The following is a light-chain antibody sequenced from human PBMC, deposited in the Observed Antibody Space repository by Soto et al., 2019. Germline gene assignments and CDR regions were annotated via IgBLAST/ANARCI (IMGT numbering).Light chain of an antibody. CDR2: DAS. Sequence: EIGLTQSPATLSLSPGEKATLSCRASKSVSSYLAWYQQKPGQAPRLLIYDASNRATGIPARFSGSGSGTDFTLTISSLEPEDFAVYYCQQRSNWPPLTFGGGTKGEIK. CDR1: KSVSSY. CDR3: QQRSNWPPLT. V-gene: IGKV3-11*01. J-gene: IGKJ4*01.